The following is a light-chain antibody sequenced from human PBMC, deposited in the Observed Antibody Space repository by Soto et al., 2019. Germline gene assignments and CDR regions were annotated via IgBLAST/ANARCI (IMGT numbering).Light chain of an antibody. V-gene: IGLV2-14*03. CDR1: SSDIGGYDY. Sequence: QSALTQPASVSGSPGQSITISCTGTSSDIGGYDYVSWYQQHPAKAPKLLIYDVSNRPSGVSSRFSASKSGNTASLTISGLRAEDEADYYCSSYTRSSTLDVVFGGGTKLTVI. CDR2: DVS. CDR3: SSYTRSSTLDVV. J-gene: IGLJ2*01.